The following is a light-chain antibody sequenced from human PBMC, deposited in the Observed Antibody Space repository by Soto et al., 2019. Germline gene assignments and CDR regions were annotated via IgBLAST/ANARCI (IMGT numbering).Light chain of an antibody. V-gene: IGKV1-5*03. J-gene: IGKJ1*01. Sequence: DIQMTQSPSTLSGSVGDRVTITCRASQTISSWLAWYQQKPGKAPKLLIYKASTLKSGVPSRFSVSGSGTEFTLTISSLKPDDFATYYCQHYNSYPEAFGQGTKVDIK. CDR1: QTISSW. CDR2: KAS. CDR3: QHYNSYPEA.